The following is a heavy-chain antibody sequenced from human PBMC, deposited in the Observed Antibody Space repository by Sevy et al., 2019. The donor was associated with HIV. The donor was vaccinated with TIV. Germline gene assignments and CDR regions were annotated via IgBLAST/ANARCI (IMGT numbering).Heavy chain of an antibody. CDR2: INPNSGGT. J-gene: IGHJ3*02. CDR3: ARVLPLEAVAVFAFDI. CDR1: GYTFTGYY. D-gene: IGHD6-19*01. V-gene: IGHV1-2*02. Sequence: ASVKVSCKASGYTFTGYYMHWVRQAPGQGLEWMGWINPNSGGTNDAQKFQGRVTMTRDTSISTAYMELSRLRSDDTAVYYCARVLPLEAVAVFAFDIWGQGTMVTVSS.